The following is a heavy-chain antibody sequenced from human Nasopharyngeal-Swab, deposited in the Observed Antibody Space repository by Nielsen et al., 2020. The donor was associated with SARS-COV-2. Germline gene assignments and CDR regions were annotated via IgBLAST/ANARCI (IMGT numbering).Heavy chain of an antibody. V-gene: IGHV4-59*01. J-gene: IGHJ4*02. CDR2: IYYSGST. Sequence: WIRPPPGKGLEWIGYIYYSGSTNYNPSLKSRVTISVDTSKNQFSLKLSSVTAADTAVYYCARDGYSSSRTPDYWGQGTLVTVSS. CDR3: ARDGYSSSRTPDY. D-gene: IGHD6-13*01.